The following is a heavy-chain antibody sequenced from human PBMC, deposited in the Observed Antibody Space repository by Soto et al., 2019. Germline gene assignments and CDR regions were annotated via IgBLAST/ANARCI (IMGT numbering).Heavy chain of an antibody. CDR3: AKRSSSSTFHY. D-gene: IGHD6-6*01. CDR1: GFTFSSYA. J-gene: IGHJ4*02. CDR2: ISGSDDST. Sequence: GGSLRLSCAASGFTFSSYAMSWVRQAPGKGLEWVSVISGSDDSTYYADSVKGRFTISRDNSKNTLYLQMNSLRAEDTAVYYCAKRSSSSTFHYWGQGTLVTVSS. V-gene: IGHV3-23*01.